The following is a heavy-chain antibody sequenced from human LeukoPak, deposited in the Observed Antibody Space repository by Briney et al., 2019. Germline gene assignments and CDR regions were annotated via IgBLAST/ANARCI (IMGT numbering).Heavy chain of an antibody. CDR3: ARSISPVEF. D-gene: IGHD2-2*02. CDR2: IYPGDSDT. V-gene: IGHV5-51*01. J-gene: IGHJ4*02. CDR1: GYRFTNYW. Sequence: GESLKISCKGSGYRFTNYWIAWVRQMPGKGLEWMGIIYPGDSDTKYSPSFQGQVIISADKSISTDYLQWSSLKASDTAIYYCARSISPVEFWGQGTLVTVSS.